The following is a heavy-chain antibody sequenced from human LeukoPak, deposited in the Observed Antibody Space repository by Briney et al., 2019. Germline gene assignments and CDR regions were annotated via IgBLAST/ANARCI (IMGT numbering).Heavy chain of an antibody. CDR1: GGSISTSIYY. V-gene: IGHV4-39*07. J-gene: IGHJ5*02. Sequence: SETLSLTCTVSGGSISTSIYYWGWIRQPPGKGLEWMGSIYYSGSTYYSPSLKSRVTISVDTSKNQFSLKLSSVTAADTAVYYCARLLRVGYCSTTTCNWFDPWGQGTLVTVSS. D-gene: IGHD2-2*03. CDR2: IYYSGST. CDR3: ARLLRVGYCSTTTCNWFDP.